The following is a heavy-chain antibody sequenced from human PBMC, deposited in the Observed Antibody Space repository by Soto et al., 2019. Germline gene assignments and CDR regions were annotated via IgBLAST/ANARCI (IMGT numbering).Heavy chain of an antibody. CDR1: GFTFSGYS. J-gene: IGHJ6*02. V-gene: IGHV3-21*01. D-gene: IGHD3-10*01. Sequence: GGSLRLSCAASGFTFSGYSMNWVRQAPGKGLEWVSSISSSSSYIYYADSVKGRFTISRDNAKNSLYLQMNSLRAEDTAVYYCARVRGSGSYPFYYYYGMDVWVQGTTVTVSS. CDR2: ISSSSSYI. CDR3: ARVRGSGSYPFYYYYGMDV.